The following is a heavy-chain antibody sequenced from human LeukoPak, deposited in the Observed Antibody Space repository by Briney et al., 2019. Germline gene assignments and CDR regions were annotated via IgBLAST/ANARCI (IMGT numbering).Heavy chain of an antibody. CDR2: INPSGGTT. CDR1: GYTFTNYY. Sequence: ASVKVSCKASGYTFTNYYMHWVRQAPGQGLEWMGIINPSGGTTSYAQKFQGRVTMTRDTSTSTAYMELSSLRSEDTAVYYCARDKVPYYYDSSGYFFPAFDIWGQGTMVTVSS. CDR3: ARDKVPYYYDSSGYFFPAFDI. V-gene: IGHV1-46*01. D-gene: IGHD3-22*01. J-gene: IGHJ3*02.